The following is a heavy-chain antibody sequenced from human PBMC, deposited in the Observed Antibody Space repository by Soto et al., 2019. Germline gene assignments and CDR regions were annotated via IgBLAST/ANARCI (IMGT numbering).Heavy chain of an antibody. D-gene: IGHD3-3*01. CDR1: GFTFSGYA. Sequence: GGSLRLSCVASGFTFSGYAMSWVRQAPGKGLEWVSAISDSGGSTYYADSVKGRFTISRDNSKNTLYLQMNSLRAEDTAVYYCAKLPQRFLEWLQRYYFDYWGQGTLVTVSS. V-gene: IGHV3-23*01. CDR3: AKLPQRFLEWLQRYYFDY. J-gene: IGHJ4*02. CDR2: ISDSGGST.